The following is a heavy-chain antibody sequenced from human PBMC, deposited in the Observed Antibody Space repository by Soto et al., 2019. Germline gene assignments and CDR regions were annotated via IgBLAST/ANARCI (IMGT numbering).Heavy chain of an antibody. V-gene: IGHV3-23*01. J-gene: IGHJ5*02. CDR2: ISGSGGST. D-gene: IGHD3-9*01. CDR3: AKDGGPRLRYFDWFDP. Sequence: LRLSCAASGFTFSSYAMSWVRQAPGKGLEWVSAISGSGGSTYYADSVKGRFTISRDNSKNTLYLQMNSLRAEDTAVYYCAKDGGPRLRYFDWFDPWGQGTLVTVSS. CDR1: GFTFSSYA.